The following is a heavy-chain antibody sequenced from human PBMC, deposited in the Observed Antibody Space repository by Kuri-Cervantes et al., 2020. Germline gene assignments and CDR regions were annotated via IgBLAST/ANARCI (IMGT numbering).Heavy chain of an antibody. D-gene: IGHD1-26*01. V-gene: IGHV3-23*01. CDR1: GFTFSSYS. CDR3: AKPLVGATKPNWYFDL. CDR2: ISGSGGST. Sequence: LSLTCVASGFTFSSYSMNWVRQAPGKGLEWVSAISGSGGSTYYADSVKGRFTISRDNSKNTLYLQMNSLRAEDTAVYYCAKPLVGATKPNWYFDLWGRGTLVTVSS. J-gene: IGHJ2*01.